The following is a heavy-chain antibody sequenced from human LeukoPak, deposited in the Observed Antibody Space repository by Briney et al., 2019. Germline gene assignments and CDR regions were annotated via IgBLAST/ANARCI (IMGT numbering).Heavy chain of an antibody. V-gene: IGHV3-30*18. CDR2: ISYDGSNK. J-gene: IGHJ6*02. D-gene: IGHD3-3*01. Sequence: GGSLRLSCAASGFTFSSYGMHWVRQAPGKGLEWVAVISYDGSNKYYADSVKGRFTISRDNSKNTLYLQMNSLRAEDTAVYYCAKGDPEYDFWSGYYPGQYGMDVWGQGTTVTVSS. CDR1: GFTFSSYG. CDR3: AKGDPEYDFWSGYYPGQYGMDV.